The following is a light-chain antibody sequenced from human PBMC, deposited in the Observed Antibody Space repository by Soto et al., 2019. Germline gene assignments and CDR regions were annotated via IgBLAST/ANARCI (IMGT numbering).Light chain of an antibody. CDR3: QQLNSFPIP. CDR1: QGISSF. V-gene: IGKV1-9*01. Sequence: IQLTQSPSSLSASVGDRVTITCRASQGISSFLAWYQQKPGKAPKLLIYGASTWQSGLPSRFSGSGSGTDFTLTIGSLQPEDFATYYCQQLNSFPIPFGPGTKVDIK. CDR2: GAS. J-gene: IGKJ3*01.